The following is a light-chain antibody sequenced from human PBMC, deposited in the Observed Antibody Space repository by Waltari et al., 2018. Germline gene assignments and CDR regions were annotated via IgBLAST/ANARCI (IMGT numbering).Light chain of an antibody. CDR1: SSDVGDYNY. Sequence: QSALTQPRSVSGSPGQSVTISCTGTSSDVGDYNYVSWYQQHPDKAPKLMIYDVTNRPSGVPHRFSGSKSGNTASLTISGLQAEDEADYYCCSYACRYTFDVVFGGGTKLTVL. CDR2: DVT. J-gene: IGLJ2*01. V-gene: IGLV2-11*01. CDR3: CSYACRYTFDVV.